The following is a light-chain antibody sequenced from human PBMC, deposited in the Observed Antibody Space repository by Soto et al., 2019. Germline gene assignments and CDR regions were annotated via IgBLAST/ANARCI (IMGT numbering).Light chain of an antibody. CDR2: DST. CDR3: QQRNVWPPIT. V-gene: IGKV3-11*01. Sequence: ALTQSPATLSLSPGERATPSCRASQSIHTSLAWYQQKPGQPPRLVVYDSTLRANGVPDRFGGSRSGTEFTLTINNLEPEDFAVYYCQQRNVWPPITFGQGTRLEIK. J-gene: IGKJ5*01. CDR1: QSIHTS.